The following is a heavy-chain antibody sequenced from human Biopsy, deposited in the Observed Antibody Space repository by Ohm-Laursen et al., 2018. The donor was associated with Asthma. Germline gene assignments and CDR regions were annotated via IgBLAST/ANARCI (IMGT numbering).Heavy chain of an antibody. CDR1: GFTFDDYG. D-gene: IGHD2-21*01. Sequence: SLRLSCSASGFTFDDYGMHWVRQAPGKGLEWVSGISWNSGSIGYADSVKGRFTISRDNAKNSLYLQMNSLRVEDTALYYCAKSTLGDIGKDYWGQGTLVTVSS. V-gene: IGHV3-9*01. CDR2: ISWNSGSI. CDR3: AKSTLGDIGKDY. J-gene: IGHJ4*02.